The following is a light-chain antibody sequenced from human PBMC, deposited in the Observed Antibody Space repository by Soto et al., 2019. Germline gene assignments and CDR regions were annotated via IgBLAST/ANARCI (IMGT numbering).Light chain of an antibody. Sequence: DIPMTQSPSSLSVSGGDRVTITCRASQGISNYLAWYQQKPGKVPKLLIYAASTLQSGVPSRFSGSGSGTDFTLTINSLQPEDVATYYCQNYDSAPFTFGPGTKVDFK. CDR3: QNYDSAPFT. J-gene: IGKJ3*01. V-gene: IGKV1-27*01. CDR1: QGISNY. CDR2: AAS.